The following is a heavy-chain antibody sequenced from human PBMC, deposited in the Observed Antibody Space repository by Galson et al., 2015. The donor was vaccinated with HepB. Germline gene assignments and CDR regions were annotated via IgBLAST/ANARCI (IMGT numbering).Heavy chain of an antibody. D-gene: IGHD5-12*01. CDR1: GYTFTGYG. CDR2: ISAYNGNT. V-gene: IGHV1-18*01. Sequence: SVKVSCKASGYTFTGYGISWVRQAPGQGLEWMGWISAYNGNTNYAQKLQGRVTMTTDTSTSTAYMELRSLRSDDTAVYYCARAVRGYSGYRDDYWGQGTLVTVSS. J-gene: IGHJ4*02. CDR3: ARAVRGYSGYRDDY.